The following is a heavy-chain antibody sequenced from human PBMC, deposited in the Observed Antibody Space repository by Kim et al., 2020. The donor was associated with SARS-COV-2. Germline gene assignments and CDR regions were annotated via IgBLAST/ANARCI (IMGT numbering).Heavy chain of an antibody. Sequence: VKVSCKVSGYTLTELSMHWVRQAPGKGLEWMGGFDPEDGETIYAQKFQGRVTMTEDTSTDTAYMELSSLRSEDTAVYYCATGLAYCSGGSCYRLSYWGQGPLVTVSS. V-gene: IGHV1-24*01. CDR1: GYTLTELS. J-gene: IGHJ4*02. CDR3: ATGLAYCSGGSCYRLSY. CDR2: FDPEDGET. D-gene: IGHD2-15*01.